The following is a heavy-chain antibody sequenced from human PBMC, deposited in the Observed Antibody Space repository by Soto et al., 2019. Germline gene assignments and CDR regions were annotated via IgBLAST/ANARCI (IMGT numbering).Heavy chain of an antibody. J-gene: IGHJ5*02. V-gene: IGHV3-13*04. CDR1: GFTFSSYD. Sequence: EVQLVESGGGLVQPGGSLRLSCAASGFTFSSYDMHWVRQATGKGLEWVSAIGTAGDTYYPGSVKGRFTISRENAKNSLYLQMNSLRAGDTAVYYCARDLGQNWFDPWGQETLVTVSS. CDR3: ARDLGQNWFDP. CDR2: IGTAGDT.